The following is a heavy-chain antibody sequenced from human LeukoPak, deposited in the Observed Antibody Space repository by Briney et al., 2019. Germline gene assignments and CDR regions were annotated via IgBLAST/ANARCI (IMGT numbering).Heavy chain of an antibody. Sequence: PSETLSLTCAVYGGSFSGYYWSWIRQPPGKGLEWIGEINHSGSTNYNPSLKSRVTISVDTSKNQFSLKLSSVTAADTAVYYCARGWSATVTTKRGYFDYWGQGTLVTVSS. CDR3: ARGWSATVTTKRGYFDY. CDR1: GGSFSGYY. CDR2: INHSGST. D-gene: IGHD4-17*01. V-gene: IGHV4-34*01. J-gene: IGHJ4*02.